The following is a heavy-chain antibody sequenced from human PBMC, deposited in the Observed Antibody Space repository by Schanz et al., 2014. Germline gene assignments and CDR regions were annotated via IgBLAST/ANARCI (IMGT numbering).Heavy chain of an antibody. V-gene: IGHV3-33*06. CDR2: ISGSSENT. J-gene: IGHJ4*02. CDR1: GFTFSSYG. Sequence: QVQLVESGGGVVQPGRSLRLSCAASGFTFSSYGMHWVRQAPGKGLEWVATISGSSENTYYADSVKGRVTISRDNSRNTLFLQMRNLRADDTALYYCAKGKSEVRGIILDYWGQGTMVVVSS. D-gene: IGHD3-10*01. CDR3: AKGKSEVRGIILDY.